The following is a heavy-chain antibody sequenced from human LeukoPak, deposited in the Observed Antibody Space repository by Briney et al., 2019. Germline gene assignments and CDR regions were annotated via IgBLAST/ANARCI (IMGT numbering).Heavy chain of an antibody. J-gene: IGHJ4*02. Sequence: GGSLRLSCGAPEFSFSSYSMNWVRQAPGKGLEWVASISSSSDFIYYADSVKGRFTISRDNAKNSLYLQMDSLRAEDTAVYFCSKKGQADDYGKPGWGQGTLVTVSS. CDR1: EFSFSSYS. D-gene: IGHD4-17*01. CDR2: ISSSSDFI. V-gene: IGHV3-21*01. CDR3: SKKGQADDYGKPG.